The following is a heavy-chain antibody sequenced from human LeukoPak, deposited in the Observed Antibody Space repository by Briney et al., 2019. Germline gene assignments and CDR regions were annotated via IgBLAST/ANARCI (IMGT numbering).Heavy chain of an antibody. D-gene: IGHD3-16*01. J-gene: IGHJ5*02. CDR3: AKDRGMFDP. CDR2: ISSDDRST. CDR1: GFTFDNYW. V-gene: IGHV3-74*01. Sequence: TGGSLRLSCGASGFTFDNYWMHWVRQAPGKGLVWVSRISSDDRSTDYADSVKGRFTISRDNSKNTLYLQMNSLRAEDTAVYYCAKDRGMFDPWGQGALVTVSS.